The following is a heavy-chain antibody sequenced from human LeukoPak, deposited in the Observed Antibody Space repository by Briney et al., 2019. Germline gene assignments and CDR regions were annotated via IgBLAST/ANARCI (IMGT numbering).Heavy chain of an antibody. J-gene: IGHJ4*02. CDR2: IYYSGST. CDR1: GGSISSYY. Sequence: NSSETLSLTCTVSGGSISSYYWSWIRQPPGKGLEWSGYIYYSGSTNYNPSLKSRVTISVDTSKNQFSLKLSSVTAADTAVYYCARAPLYYDILTGYYSAFFDYWGQGTLVTVSS. D-gene: IGHD3-9*01. V-gene: IGHV4-59*01. CDR3: ARAPLYYDILTGYYSAFFDY.